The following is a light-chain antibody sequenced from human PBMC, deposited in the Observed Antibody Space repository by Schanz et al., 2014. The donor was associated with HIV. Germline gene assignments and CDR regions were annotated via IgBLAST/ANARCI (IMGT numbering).Light chain of an antibody. CDR2: DAA. CDR3: QQLNSPLT. V-gene: IGKV1-33*01. CDR1: QSISSY. J-gene: IGKJ4*01. Sequence: DIQMTQSPSSLSASVGDRVTITCRASQSISSYLNWYQQKPGKAPKLLIHDAANLKTGVPSRFSGSGSGTEFTFTISSLQPEDIATYYCQQLNSPLTFGGGTKVEIK.